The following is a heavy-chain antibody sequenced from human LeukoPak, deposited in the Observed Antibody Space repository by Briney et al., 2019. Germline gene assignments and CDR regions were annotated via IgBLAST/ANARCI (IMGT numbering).Heavy chain of an antibody. CDR2: IYYSGST. CDR1: GGSISSYY. J-gene: IGHJ4*02. Sequence: SETLSLTCTVSGGSISSYYWSWIRQPPGKGLEWIGYIYYSGSTNYNPSLKSRVTISVDTSKNQFSLKLSPVTAADTAVYYCARGFEKFDYWGQGTLVTVSS. V-gene: IGHV4-59*01. CDR3: ARGFEKFDY.